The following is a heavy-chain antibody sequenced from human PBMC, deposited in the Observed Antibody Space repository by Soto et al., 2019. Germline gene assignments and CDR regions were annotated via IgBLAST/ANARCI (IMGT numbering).Heavy chain of an antibody. CDR2: ISGSGGST. D-gene: IGHD2-15*01. J-gene: IGHJ6*02. CDR3: AREGGSCYSSCGMDV. CDR1: GFTVSSYA. Sequence: GGSLRLSCAASGFTVSSYAISWVRQAPGKGLEWVSAISGSGGSTYYADSVKGRFTISRDNSKNTLYLQMNSLRAEDTAVYYCAREGGSCYSSCGMDVWGQGTTVTVSS. V-gene: IGHV3-23*01.